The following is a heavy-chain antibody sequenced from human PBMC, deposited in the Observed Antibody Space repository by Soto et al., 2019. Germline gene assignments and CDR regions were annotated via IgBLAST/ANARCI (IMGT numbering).Heavy chain of an antibody. D-gene: IGHD3-22*01. V-gene: IGHV1-18*01. CDR3: ARNLPYYDSSGQRADAFDI. Sequence: GASVKVSCKASGYTFTSYGISWVRQAPGQGLEWMGWISAYNGNTNYAQKLQGRVTMTTDTSTSTAYMELRSLRSDDTAVYYCARNLPYYDSSGQRADAFDIWGQGTMVSVSS. J-gene: IGHJ3*02. CDR1: GYTFTSYG. CDR2: ISAYNGNT.